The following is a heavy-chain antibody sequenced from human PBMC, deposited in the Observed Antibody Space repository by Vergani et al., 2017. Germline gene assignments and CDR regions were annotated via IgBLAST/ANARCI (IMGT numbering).Heavy chain of an antibody. J-gene: IGHJ4*02. CDR1: GYTFTDHY. Sequence: EVQLVQSGAEVKKPGATMNISCKVSGYTFTDHYMHWVKQAPGKGLEWMGLVDPEDGETIYAQKFQGRVTMTEDTSTDTAYMELSSLRSEDTAVYYCATGGYYFDYWGQGTLVTVSS. CDR3: ATGGYYFDY. V-gene: IGHV1-69-2*01. CDR2: VDPEDGET.